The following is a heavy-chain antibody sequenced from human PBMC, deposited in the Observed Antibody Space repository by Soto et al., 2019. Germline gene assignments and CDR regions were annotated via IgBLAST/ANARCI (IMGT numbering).Heavy chain of an antibody. J-gene: IGHJ5*02. CDR3: TKEAHIAVAGWGWFDP. V-gene: IGHV3-23*01. CDR1: GFTFSSYA. Sequence: EVQLLESGGGLVQPGGSLRLSCAASGFTFSSYAMSWVRQAPGTGLEWVSAISGSGGSTYYADSVKGRFTISRDNSKNTLYLQMNSLRAEDTAVYYCTKEAHIAVAGWGWFDPWGQGTLDTVSS. D-gene: IGHD6-19*01. CDR2: ISGSGGST.